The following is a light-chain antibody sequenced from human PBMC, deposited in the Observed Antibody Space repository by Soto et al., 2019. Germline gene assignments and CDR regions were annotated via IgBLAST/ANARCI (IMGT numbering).Light chain of an antibody. CDR1: QSISSY. CDR2: AAS. V-gene: IGKV1-39*01. J-gene: IGKJ1*01. Sequence: DIQMTQSPSSLSASVGDRVTITCRASQSISSYLNWYQQKPGKAPKLLIYAASSLQSGVPSRFSGSGSGTDFTLTISSLQPEDSATYYCQQSYSTPPERTFGQGTKVEIK. CDR3: QQSYSTPPERT.